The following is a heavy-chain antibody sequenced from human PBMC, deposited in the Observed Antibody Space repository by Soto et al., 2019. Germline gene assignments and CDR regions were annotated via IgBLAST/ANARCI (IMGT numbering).Heavy chain of an antibody. Sequence: QITLKESGPTLVRPTQTLTLTCAFSGFSLSTSGVGVGWIRQPPGKALEWLAVIYWDDSTHYSPSLSRRLTITKATSKNQVVLTMTNMDPMDTGTYYCAHEGPEDWPLDYWGQGTLVTVSS. J-gene: IGHJ4*02. CDR1: GFSLSTSGVG. D-gene: IGHD3-9*01. CDR3: AHEGPEDWPLDY. V-gene: IGHV2-5*02. CDR2: IYWDDST.